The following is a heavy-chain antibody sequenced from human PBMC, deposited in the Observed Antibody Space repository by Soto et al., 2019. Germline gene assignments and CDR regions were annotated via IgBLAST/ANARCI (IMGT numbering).Heavy chain of an antibody. J-gene: IGHJ3*02. Sequence: ASVKVSCKASGYTFTSYYMHWVRQAPGQGLEWMGIINPSGGSTSYAQRFQGRVTMTRDTSTSTVYMELSSLRSEDTAVYYCAGVWGIAGAESDAFDIWGQGTMVTVSS. D-gene: IGHD6-19*01. V-gene: IGHV1-46*03. CDR3: AGVWGIAGAESDAFDI. CDR2: INPSGGST. CDR1: GYTFTSYY.